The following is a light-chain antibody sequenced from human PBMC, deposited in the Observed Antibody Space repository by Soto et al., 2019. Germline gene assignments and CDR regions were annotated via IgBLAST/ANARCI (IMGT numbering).Light chain of an antibody. Sequence: DIQLTQSPSTLSASVGDRVTITCRASQSVTDWLAWYQQKPWKAPKLLIYDASSLQSGVPSRFSGSGSGTEFSLTIRSLQPDDFATYYCQQYYRSRTFGQGTKVEIK. J-gene: IGKJ2*02. V-gene: IGKV1-5*01. CDR1: QSVTDW. CDR3: QQYYRSRT. CDR2: DAS.